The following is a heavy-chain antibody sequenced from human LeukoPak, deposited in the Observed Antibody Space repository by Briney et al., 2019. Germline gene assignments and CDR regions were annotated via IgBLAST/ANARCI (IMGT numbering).Heavy chain of an antibody. D-gene: IGHD6-13*01. CDR1: GFPFSSYS. CDR3: ARDIPTYSSSWPIDY. CDR2: ISSSSSYI. J-gene: IGHJ4*02. Sequence: PGGSLRLSCAASGFPFSSYSMNWVRQAPGKGLEWVSSISSSSSYIYYADSVKGRFTISRDNAKNSLYLQMNSLRAEDTAVYYCARDIPTYSSSWPIDYWGQGTLVTVSS. V-gene: IGHV3-21*01.